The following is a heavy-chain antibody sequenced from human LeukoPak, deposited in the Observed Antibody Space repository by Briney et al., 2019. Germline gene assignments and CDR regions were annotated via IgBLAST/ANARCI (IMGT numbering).Heavy chain of an antibody. Sequence: PGGSLRLSCAASGFTFSDYYMSWIRQAPGKGLEWVSYISSSGGTIYYADSVKGRFTISRDNAKNSLYLQMNSLRAEDTAVYYCATDSHWGEAFDIWGQGTMVTVSS. CDR2: ISSSGGTI. V-gene: IGHV3-11*01. J-gene: IGHJ3*02. CDR1: GFTFSDYY. CDR3: ATDSHWGEAFDI. D-gene: IGHD7-27*01.